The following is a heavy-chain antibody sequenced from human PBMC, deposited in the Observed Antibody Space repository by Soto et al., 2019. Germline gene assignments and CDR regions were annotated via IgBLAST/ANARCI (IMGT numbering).Heavy chain of an antibody. CDR1: GFTFSSYG. J-gene: IGHJ4*02. CDR3: ARETKYYYDSSGPGDY. D-gene: IGHD3-22*01. V-gene: IGHV3-33*08. Sequence: GGSLRLSCAASGFTFSSYGMHWVRQAPGKGLEWVAVIWYDGSNKYYADSVKGRFTISRDNSKNTLYLQMNSLRAEDTAVYYCARETKYYYDSSGPGDYWGQGTLVTVSS. CDR2: IWYDGSNK.